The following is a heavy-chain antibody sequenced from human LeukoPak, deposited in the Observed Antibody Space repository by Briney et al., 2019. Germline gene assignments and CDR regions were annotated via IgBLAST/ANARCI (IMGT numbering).Heavy chain of an antibody. Sequence: TSETLSLTCTVSGGSISSSSYYWGWIRQPPGKGLEWIGSIYYSGSTYCNPSLKSRVTISVDTSKNQFSLKLSSVTAADTAVYYCARVEPGSYYNPFDYWGQGTLVTVSS. CDR2: IYYSGST. CDR1: GGSISSSSYY. CDR3: ARVEPGSYYNPFDY. J-gene: IGHJ4*02. D-gene: IGHD3-10*01. V-gene: IGHV4-39*07.